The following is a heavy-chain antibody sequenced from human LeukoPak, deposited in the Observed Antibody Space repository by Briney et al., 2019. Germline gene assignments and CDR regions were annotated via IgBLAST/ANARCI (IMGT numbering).Heavy chain of an antibody. CDR2: IDLGGTT. CDR3: VTGYPAMALGY. V-gene: IGHV3-74*01. CDR1: GFTFSSYW. D-gene: IGHD5-18*01. J-gene: IGHJ4*02. Sequence: PGESLRLSCAASGFTFSSYWMHWVRQVPGRGLVWVSRIDLGGTTTYADSVRGRFTMSRDSAKNTVDLQMSSLRAEDTAVYYCVTGYPAMALGYWGQGTLVTISS.